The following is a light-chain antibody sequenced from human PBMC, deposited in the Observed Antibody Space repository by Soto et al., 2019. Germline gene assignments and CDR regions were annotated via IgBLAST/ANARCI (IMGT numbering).Light chain of an antibody. V-gene: IGKV3-11*01. CDR2: GAS. CDR3: QQRSNWPPFT. Sequence: IVLTQSPATLSLSPWERATLSCRASQSVSSYLAWYQQKPGQAPRLLIYGASTRAAGIPDRFSGTGSGTDFTLTISSLEPEDFAVYYCQQRSNWPPFTFGQGTRLEIK. J-gene: IGKJ5*01. CDR1: QSVSSY.